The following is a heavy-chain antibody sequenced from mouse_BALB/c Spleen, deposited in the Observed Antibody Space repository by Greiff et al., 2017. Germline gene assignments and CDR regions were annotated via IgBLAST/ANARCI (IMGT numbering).Heavy chain of an antibody. CDR2: ISSGGGST. Sequence: DVMLVESGGGLVKPGGSLKLSCAASGFAFSSYDMSWVRQTPEKRLEWVAYISSGGGSTYDPDTVKGRFTISRDNAKNTLYLQMSSLKSEDTARYYCARQDWADYWGQGTTLTVSS. D-gene: IGHD4-1*01. CDR3: ARQDWADY. CDR1: GFAFSSYD. V-gene: IGHV5-12-1*01. J-gene: IGHJ2*01.